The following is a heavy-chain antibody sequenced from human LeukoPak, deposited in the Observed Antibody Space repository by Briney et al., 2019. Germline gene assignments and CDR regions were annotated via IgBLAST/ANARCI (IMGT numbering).Heavy chain of an antibody. J-gene: IGHJ4*02. CDR1: GYTFTGYY. V-gene: IGHV1-2*04. CDR2: INPNSGGT. CDR3: ARGSNSSGYLFYFDY. Sequence: ASVKVSCKASGYTFTGYYMHWVRQAPGQGLEWMGWINPNSGGTNYAQKFQGWVTMTRDTSISTAYMELSRLRSDDTAVYYCARGSNSSGYLFYFDYWGQGTLVTVSS. D-gene: IGHD3-22*01.